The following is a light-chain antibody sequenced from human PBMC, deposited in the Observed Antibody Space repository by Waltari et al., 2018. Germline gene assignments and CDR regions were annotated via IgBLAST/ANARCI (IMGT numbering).Light chain of an antibody. CDR3: MIWHSSTWV. Sequence: QAVLTHPASLSASPGASASLTCTLRSGTNFDTYPLYCLQQTPGSPPQFLRRDKSDTDKLQDAGVPSRFSGSKDGSAHGRVLVLPGVQAGDGADYYCMIWHSSTWVFGGGTKLTVL. J-gene: IGLJ3*02. CDR2: DKSDTDK. CDR1: SGTNFDTYP. V-gene: IGLV5-45*01.